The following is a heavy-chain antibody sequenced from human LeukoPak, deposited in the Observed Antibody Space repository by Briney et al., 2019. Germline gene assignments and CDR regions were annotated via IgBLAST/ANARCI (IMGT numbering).Heavy chain of an antibody. V-gene: IGHV3-49*05. J-gene: IGHJ4*02. CDR1: GFTFGDYA. CDR3: TRSTNRRWLLPVDY. D-gene: IGHD3-22*01. Sequence: KPGGSLRLSCTASGFTFGDYAMSWFRQAPGKGLEWVGFIRSKVYGGTTEYAASVKGRFTISRDDSKSIAYLQMNSLKTEDTAVYYCTRSTNRRWLLPVDYWGQGTLVTVSS. CDR2: IRSKVYGGTT.